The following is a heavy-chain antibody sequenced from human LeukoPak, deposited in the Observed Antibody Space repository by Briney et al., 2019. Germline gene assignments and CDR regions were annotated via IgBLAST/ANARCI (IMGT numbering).Heavy chain of an antibody. Sequence: PSETLSLTCTVSGGSISSYYWSWIRQPPGKGLEWIGYIYYSGSTNYNPSLKSRVTMSVDTSKNQFSLKLSSVTAADTAVYYCAREVGYYDSSGTFDYWGQGTLVTVSS. J-gene: IGHJ4*02. D-gene: IGHD3-22*01. CDR3: AREVGYYDSSGTFDY. CDR2: IYYSGST. CDR1: GGSISSYY. V-gene: IGHV4-59*12.